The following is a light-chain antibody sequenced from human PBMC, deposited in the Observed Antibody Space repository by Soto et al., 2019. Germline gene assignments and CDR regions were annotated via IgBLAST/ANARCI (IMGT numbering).Light chain of an antibody. Sequence: IVLTQSPATLSVSPGERAPLSCRASQNISNYLIWYPQKPGQAPRLLIYDVSNRATDIPARFSGSGSGTDFTLTISSLEPEDLAVYFCQQRSNWPRTFGQGTKVDIK. J-gene: IGKJ1*01. CDR1: QNISNY. CDR2: DVS. V-gene: IGKV3-11*01. CDR3: QQRSNWPRT.